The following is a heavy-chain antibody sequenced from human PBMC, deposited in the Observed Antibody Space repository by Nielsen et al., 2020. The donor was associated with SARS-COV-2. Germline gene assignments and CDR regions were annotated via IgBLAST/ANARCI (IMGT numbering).Heavy chain of an antibody. CDR1: GFTFSSYA. Sequence: GGSLRLSCAASGFTFSSYAMSWVRQAPGKGLEWVANIKQDGSEKYYVDSVKGRFTISRDNAKNSLYLQMNSLRAEDTAVYYCARDLSIHGIAAAGNWGGMDVWGQGTTVTVSS. J-gene: IGHJ6*02. V-gene: IGHV3-7*03. CDR3: ARDLSIHGIAAAGNWGGMDV. CDR2: IKQDGSEK. D-gene: IGHD6-13*01.